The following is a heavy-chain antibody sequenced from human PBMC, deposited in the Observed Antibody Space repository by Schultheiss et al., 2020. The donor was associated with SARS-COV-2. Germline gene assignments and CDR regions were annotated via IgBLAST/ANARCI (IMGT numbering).Heavy chain of an antibody. CDR3: ARDDSSGYSPAY. CDR1: GGSISSGSYY. D-gene: IGHD3-22*01. J-gene: IGHJ4*02. Sequence: SETLSLTCTVSGGSISSGSYYWSWIRQPAGKGLEWIGSIYYSGSTYYNPSLKSRVTISVDTSKNQFSLKLSSVTAADTAVYYCARDDSSGYSPAYWGQGTLVTVSS. CDR2: IYYSGST. V-gene: IGHV4-39*02.